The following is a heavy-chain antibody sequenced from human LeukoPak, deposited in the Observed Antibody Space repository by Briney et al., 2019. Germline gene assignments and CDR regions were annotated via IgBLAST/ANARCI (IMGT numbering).Heavy chain of an antibody. Sequence: SQTLSLTCTVSGGSISSGDYDWSWIRQPPGKGLEWIGYIYYSGSTYYNPSLKSRVTISVDTSKNQFSLKLSSVTAADTAVYYCAGATISYYMDVWGKGTTVTVSS. CDR3: AGATISYYMDV. V-gene: IGHV4-30-4*08. CDR1: GGSISSGDYD. CDR2: IYYSGST. J-gene: IGHJ6*03. D-gene: IGHD3-3*01.